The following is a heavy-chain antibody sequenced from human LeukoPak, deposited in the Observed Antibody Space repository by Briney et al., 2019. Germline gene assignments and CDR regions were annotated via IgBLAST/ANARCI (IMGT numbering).Heavy chain of an antibody. CDR1: GYTFTGYY. V-gene: IGHV1-2*06. Sequence: ASVKVSCKASGYTFTGYYMYWVRQAPGQGLEWMGRINPNSGGTNYAQKFQGRVTMTRDTSISTAYMELSRLRSDDTAVYYCARDRIAVAAFDAFDIWGQGTMVTVSS. CDR3: ARDRIAVAAFDAFDI. J-gene: IGHJ3*02. CDR2: INPNSGGT. D-gene: IGHD6-19*01.